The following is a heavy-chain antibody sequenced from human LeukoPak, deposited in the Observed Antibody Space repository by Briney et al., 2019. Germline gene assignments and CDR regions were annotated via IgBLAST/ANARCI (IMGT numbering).Heavy chain of an antibody. V-gene: IGHV4-4*07. Sequence: SETLSLTCTVSGGSISSYYWSWIRQPAGKGLEWIGRIYTSGSTNYNPSLKSRVTMSVDTSKNQFSLKLSSVTAADTAVYYCARETGDIVVVPAAILYYHYMDVWGKGTTVTVSS. CDR3: ARETGDIVVVPAAILYYHYMDV. CDR1: GGSISSYY. D-gene: IGHD2-2*02. CDR2: IYTSGST. J-gene: IGHJ6*03.